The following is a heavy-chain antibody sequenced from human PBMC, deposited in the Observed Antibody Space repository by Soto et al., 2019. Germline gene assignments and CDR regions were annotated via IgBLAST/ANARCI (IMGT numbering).Heavy chain of an antibody. V-gene: IGHV1-18*01. Sequence: QGELVQSGAEVKKPGASVKVSCKASGYTFPSSTISWLRQAPGQGLEWLGWINAYSGDRKFAQRFQGSVTMTTDTSTSTAYLELTSLTSDATAIYSCASANHGDSDYWGQGTLLTVSS. D-gene: IGHD4-17*01. CDR1: GYTFPSST. CDR2: INAYSGDR. CDR3: ASANHGDSDY. J-gene: IGHJ4*02.